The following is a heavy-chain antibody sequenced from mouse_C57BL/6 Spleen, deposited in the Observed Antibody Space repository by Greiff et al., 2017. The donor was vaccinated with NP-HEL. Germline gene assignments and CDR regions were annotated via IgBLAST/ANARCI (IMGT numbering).Heavy chain of an antibody. CDR1: GYTFTSYG. Sequence: VKLQESGAELARPGASVKLSCKASGYTFTSYGISWVKQRTGQGLEWIGEIYPRSGNTYYNEKFKGKATLTADKSSSTAYMELRSLTSEDSAVYFCARSGDGYYNYAMDYWGQGTSVTVSS. CDR2: IYPRSGNT. CDR3: ARSGDGYYNYAMDY. V-gene: IGHV1-81*01. J-gene: IGHJ4*01. D-gene: IGHD2-3*01.